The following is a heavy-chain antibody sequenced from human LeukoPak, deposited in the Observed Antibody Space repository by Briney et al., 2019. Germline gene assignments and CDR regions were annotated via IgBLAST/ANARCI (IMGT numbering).Heavy chain of an antibody. Sequence: PGGSLRLSCAASGFTFRNYVMSWVRQVPGKGLEWVSAITGDGGGTNHADSVKGRFTISRDNSKNMLYLHMNSLRAEDTAVYFCARGRGDYNHNFDYWGQGTLVTVSS. D-gene: IGHD4-17*01. CDR3: ARGRGDYNHNFDY. CDR2: ITGDGGGT. V-gene: IGHV3-23*01. J-gene: IGHJ4*02. CDR1: GFTFRNYV.